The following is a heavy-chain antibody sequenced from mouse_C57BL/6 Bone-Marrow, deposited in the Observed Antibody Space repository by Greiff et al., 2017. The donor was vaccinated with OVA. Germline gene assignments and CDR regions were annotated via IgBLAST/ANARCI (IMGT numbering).Heavy chain of an antibody. CDR3: AREGTYSIYWYFDV. Sequence: EVQLQQSGPELVKPGASVKISCKASGYTFTDYYMNWVKQSHGKSLEWIGDINPNNGGTSYNQKFKGKATLTVDKSSSTAYMELRSLTSEDSAVYYCAREGTYSIYWYFDVWGTGTTVTVSS. J-gene: IGHJ1*03. V-gene: IGHV1-26*01. CDR1: GYTFTDYY. CDR2: INPNNGGT. D-gene: IGHD2-5*01.